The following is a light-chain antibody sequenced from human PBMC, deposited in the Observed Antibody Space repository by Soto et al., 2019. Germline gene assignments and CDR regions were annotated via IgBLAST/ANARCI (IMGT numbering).Light chain of an antibody. CDR1: QSIHTW. V-gene: IGKV1-5*03. J-gene: IGKJ1*01. CDR2: TAS. CDR3: QHGA. Sequence: DIQMTQSPSTLSASVGDKVTISCRASQSIHTWLAWYQQKPGKAPKLLLYTASDLQSGVPSRFSGSGSGTEFTRTITSLQPDDFATYYCQHGAFGQGTRVEMK.